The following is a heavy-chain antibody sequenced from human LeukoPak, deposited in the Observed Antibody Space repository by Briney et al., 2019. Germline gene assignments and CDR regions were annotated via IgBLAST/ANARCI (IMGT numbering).Heavy chain of an antibody. V-gene: IGHV4-4*07. CDR1: GFTFSSYS. Sequence: GSLRLSCAASGFTFSSYSMNWVRQAPGKGLEWIGRVFTSGLTAYNPSLNSRVTMSVDTSDKHFSLNLTSVTVADTAVYYCAREYIVGGTPYFYYVDVWGKGTTVTVSS. CDR3: AREYIVGGTPYFYYVDV. D-gene: IGHD1-26*01. CDR2: VFTSGLT. J-gene: IGHJ6*03.